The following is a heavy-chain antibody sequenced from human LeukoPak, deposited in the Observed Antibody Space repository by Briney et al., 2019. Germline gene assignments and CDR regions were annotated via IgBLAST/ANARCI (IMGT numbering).Heavy chain of an antibody. D-gene: IGHD3-3*01. CDR2: ISSSSSYI. Sequence: GGSLRLSCAASGLTFSSYSMNWVRQAPGKGLEWVSSISSSSSYIYYADSVKGRFTISRDNAKNSLYLQMNSLRAEDTAVYYCARAHMYFTISGWGQGTLVTVSS. CDR3: ARAHMYFTISG. V-gene: IGHV3-21*01. CDR1: GLTFSSYS. J-gene: IGHJ4*02.